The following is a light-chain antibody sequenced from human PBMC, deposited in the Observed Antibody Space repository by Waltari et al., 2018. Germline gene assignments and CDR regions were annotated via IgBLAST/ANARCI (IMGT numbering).Light chain of an antibody. CDR1: SGSVATSYY. V-gene: IGLV8-61*01. Sequence: QTVVTQEPSFAVSPGWTITLTCGWSSGSVATSYYPSWYQQTPGQAPRTLIYSTNTRSSGVPDRFSGSILGNKAALTITGAQADDESDYYCVLYMGSGLWVFGGGTKLTVL. J-gene: IGLJ3*02. CDR2: STN. CDR3: VLYMGSGLWV.